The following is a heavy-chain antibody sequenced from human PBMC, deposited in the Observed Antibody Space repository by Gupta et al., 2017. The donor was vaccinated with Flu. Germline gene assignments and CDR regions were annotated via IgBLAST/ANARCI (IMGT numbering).Heavy chain of an antibody. CDR1: GFTFSSYW. V-gene: IGHV3-7*01. CDR2: IKQDGSEK. J-gene: IGHJ4*02. Sequence: EVQLVESGGGLVQPGGSLRLSCAASGFTFSSYWMSWVRQAPGKGLEWVANIKQDGSEKYYVDSVKGRFTISRDNAKNSLYLQMNSLRAEDTAVYYCARDGRMYGDSYYFDYWGQGTLVTVSS. D-gene: IGHD4-17*01. CDR3: ARDGRMYGDSYYFDY.